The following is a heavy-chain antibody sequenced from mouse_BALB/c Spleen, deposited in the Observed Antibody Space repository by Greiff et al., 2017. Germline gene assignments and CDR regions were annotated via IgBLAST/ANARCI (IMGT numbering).Heavy chain of an antibody. CDR1: GFTFSSFG. J-gene: IGHJ2*01. CDR2: ISSGSSTI. V-gene: IGHV5-17*02. CDR3: ARGVTTVVVDY. Sequence: EVQLVESGGGLVQPGGSRKLSCAASGFTFSSFGMHWVRQAPEKGLEWVAYISSGSSTIYYADTVKGRFTISRDNPKNTLFLQMTSLRSEDTAMYYCARGVTTVVVDYWGQGTTLTVSS. D-gene: IGHD1-1*01.